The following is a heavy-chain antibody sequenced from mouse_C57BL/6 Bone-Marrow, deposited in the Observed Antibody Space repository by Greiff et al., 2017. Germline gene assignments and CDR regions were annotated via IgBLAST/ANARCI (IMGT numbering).Heavy chain of an antibody. CDR2: IYPGDGDT. V-gene: IGHV1-80*01. CDR3: ARGGGYYAWFAY. Sequence: QVQLQQSGAELVKPGASVKISCKASGYAFSSYWMNWVKQRPGKGLEWIGQIYPGDGDTNYNGKFQGKATLTADKSASTAYMQLSGLTSEDSAVYFGARGGGYYAWFAYWGQGALVTVSA. CDR1: GYAFSSYW. J-gene: IGHJ3*01. D-gene: IGHD2-3*01.